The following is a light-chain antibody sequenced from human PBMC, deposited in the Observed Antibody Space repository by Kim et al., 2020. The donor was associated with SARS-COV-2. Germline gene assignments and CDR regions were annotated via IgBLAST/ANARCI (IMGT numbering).Light chain of an antibody. CDR1: EDVRGD. CDR3: QQYHSRPPWM. Sequence: TQSPATLSVSPGDRATLSCRTSEDVRGDLAWYQQRPGQAPRLLIYDASTRATDIPARISGSGSGTEFTLTITSLQSEDFSIYYCQQYHSRPPWMFGQGTKVDIK. J-gene: IGKJ1*01. CDR2: DAS. V-gene: IGKV3-15*01.